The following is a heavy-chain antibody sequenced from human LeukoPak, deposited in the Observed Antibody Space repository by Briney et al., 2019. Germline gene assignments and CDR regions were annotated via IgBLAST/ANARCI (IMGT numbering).Heavy chain of an antibody. CDR3: AGNSGSSGWYPYYYYYMDV. V-gene: IGHV4-59*01. J-gene: IGHJ6*03. D-gene: IGHD6-19*01. CDR2: IYYSGST. Sequence: SETLSPTCTVSGGSISSYYWSWIRQPPGKGLEWIGYIYYSGSTNYNPSLKSRVTISVDTSKNQFSLKLSSVTAADTAVYYCAGNSGSSGWYPYYYYYMDVWGKGTTVTVSS. CDR1: GGSISSYY.